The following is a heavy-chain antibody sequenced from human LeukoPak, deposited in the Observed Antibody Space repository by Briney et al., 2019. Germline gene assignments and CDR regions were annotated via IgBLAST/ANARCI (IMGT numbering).Heavy chain of an antibody. V-gene: IGHV1-69*04. Sequence: SVKVSCKASGGTFSSYAISWVRQAPGQGLEWMGRIIPILGIANYAQKFQGRVTITADKSTSTAYMELSSLRSEDTAVYYCARGGGGWPSSTMDYWGQGTLVTVSS. CDR2: IIPILGIA. J-gene: IGHJ4*02. D-gene: IGHD2-15*01. CDR3: ARGGGGWPSSTMDY. CDR1: GGTFSSYA.